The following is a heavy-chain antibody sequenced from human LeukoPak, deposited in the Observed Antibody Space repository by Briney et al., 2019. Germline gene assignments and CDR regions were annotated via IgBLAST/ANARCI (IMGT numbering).Heavy chain of an antibody. J-gene: IGHJ3*02. CDR1: GYTFTSYG. D-gene: IGHD3-9*01. CDR3: ATYYDILTGDKGAFDI. CDR2: ISAYNGNT. Sequence: GASVKVSCKASGYTFTSYGISWVRQAPGQGLEWMGWISAYNGNTNYAQKLQGRVTMTTDTSTSTAYMELRSLRSDDTAVYYCATYYDILTGDKGAFDIWGQGTMVTVSS. V-gene: IGHV1-18*01.